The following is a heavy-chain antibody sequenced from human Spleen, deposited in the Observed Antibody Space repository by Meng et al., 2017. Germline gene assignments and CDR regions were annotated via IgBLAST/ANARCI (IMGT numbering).Heavy chain of an antibody. CDR2: ISAYNGNT. Sequence: QVQLVQSVREGKKPGASVKLSCRPSGYTFDAYWIHWVRQAPGQGLEWMGWISAYNGNTTYAQKLQGRVTITTDTSTSTAYMELRSLRSDDTAVYYCARGARSSLPDYWGQGTLVTVSS. CDR1: GYTFDAYW. CDR3: ARGARSSLPDY. J-gene: IGHJ4*02. D-gene: IGHD2-2*01. V-gene: IGHV1-18*04.